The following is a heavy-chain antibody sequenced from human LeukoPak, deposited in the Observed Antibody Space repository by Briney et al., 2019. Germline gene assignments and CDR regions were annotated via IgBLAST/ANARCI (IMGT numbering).Heavy chain of an antibody. V-gene: IGHV3-53*01. CDR3: ARDFGDY. CDR2: IYSGGNT. D-gene: IGHD3-3*01. J-gene: IGHJ4*02. Sequence: GGSLRLSCAASGFTVSSNYMSWVRQAPGKGLEWVSVIYSGGNTYYAGSVKGRFTISRDISKNTVFLQMNSLRAEDTAIYYCARDFGDYWGQGTLVTVSS. CDR1: GFTVSSNY.